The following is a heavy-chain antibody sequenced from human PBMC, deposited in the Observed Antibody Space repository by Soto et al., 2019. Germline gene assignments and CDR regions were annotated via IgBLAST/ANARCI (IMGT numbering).Heavy chain of an antibody. CDR2: FRAGGDDGTT. J-gene: IGHJ4*02. D-gene: IGHD3-10*01. V-gene: IGHV3-23*01. Sequence: GGSLRLSCVASGFTFSSYSMSWVRQAPGKGLERVSGFRAGGDDGTTYYADSVKGRFTISRDNSKNTLFLQMNSLRAEDTAIYYCAKKVNSGSGSQYFDYFGQGTLVTVSP. CDR3: AKKVNSGSGSQYFDY. CDR1: GFTFSSYS.